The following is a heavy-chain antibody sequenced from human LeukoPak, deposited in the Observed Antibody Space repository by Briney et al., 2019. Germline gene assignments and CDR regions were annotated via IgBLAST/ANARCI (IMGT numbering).Heavy chain of an antibody. D-gene: IGHD2-15*01. CDR2: IYYSGST. Sequence: PSETLSLTHILCRGFLSQYYRLGLEQPPGKGLAWIGYIYYSGSTNYNPPLKSRVTISVDTSKNQFSLKLASVTPAATAVSYFPKARKLGCISSSCDYTAEEFNWFHPWGEGTLVTVSS. V-gene: IGHV4-59*02. CDR3: PKARKLGCISSSCDYTAEEFNWFHP. CDR1: RGFLSQYY. J-gene: IGHJ5*02.